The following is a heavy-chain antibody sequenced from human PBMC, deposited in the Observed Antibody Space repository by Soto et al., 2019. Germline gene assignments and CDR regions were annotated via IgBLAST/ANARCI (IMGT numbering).Heavy chain of an antibody. CDR2: ISGSGGST. Sequence: EAQLSESGGGLIQPGGSLRLSCVASGLTFRNFAMNWVRQAPGKGLEWVSGISGSGGSTSYGDSVKGRFIISRDNSKSTLFLQMNSLRVEDTAVYYCASLYCSGGSCAAEAFDVWGPGTRVTVSS. V-gene: IGHV3-23*01. J-gene: IGHJ3*01. CDR1: GLTFRNFA. D-gene: IGHD2-15*01. CDR3: ASLYCSGGSCAAEAFDV.